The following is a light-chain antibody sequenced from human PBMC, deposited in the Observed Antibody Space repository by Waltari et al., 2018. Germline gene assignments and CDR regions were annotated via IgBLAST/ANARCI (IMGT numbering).Light chain of an antibody. V-gene: IGLV3-19*01. CDR1: SLRTYY. J-gene: IGLJ2*01. CDR2: GKS. Sequence: SSELPHDPAVSVALGQAVRITCQGDSLRTYYASWYQQKPGQAPVLVVYGKSNRPSGLPDRFSGSSSGNTASLTISGAQAEDEADYYCASRDSSGNHAVFGGGTKLTVL. CDR3: ASRDSSGNHAV.